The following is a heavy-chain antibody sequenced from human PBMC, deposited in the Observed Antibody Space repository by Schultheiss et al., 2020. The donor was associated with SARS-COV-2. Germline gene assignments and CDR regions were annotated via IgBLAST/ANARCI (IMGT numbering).Heavy chain of an antibody. V-gene: IGHV3-9*01. J-gene: IGHJ4*02. D-gene: IGHD3-10*01. CDR2: ISWNSGSI. CDR1: GFTFDDYA. CDR3: AKGDPSGGDYFDY. Sequence: SLKISCAASGFTFDDYAMHWVRQAPGKGLEWVSGISWNSGSIGYADSVKGRFTISRDNAKNSLYLQMNSLRAEDTAVYYCAKGDPSGGDYFDYWGQGTLVTVSS.